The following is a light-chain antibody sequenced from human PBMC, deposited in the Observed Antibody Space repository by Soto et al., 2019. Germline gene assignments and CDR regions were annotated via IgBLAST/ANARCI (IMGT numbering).Light chain of an antibody. CDR1: QTIIGY. CDR2: AAS. Sequence: DIQMTQSPSSLSASIGDSVTITCRASQTIIGYLNWYQQKPGKAPRLLINAASNLQSGVPSRFSGSGSGTEFTLTISSLQPDDFATYYCQQYNTYPPTFGQGTKVDIK. CDR3: QQYNTYPPT. V-gene: IGKV1-39*01. J-gene: IGKJ1*01.